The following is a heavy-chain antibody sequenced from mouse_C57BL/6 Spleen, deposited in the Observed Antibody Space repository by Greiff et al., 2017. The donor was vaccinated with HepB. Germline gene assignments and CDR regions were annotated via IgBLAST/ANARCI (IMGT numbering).Heavy chain of an antibody. CDR1: GFTFSSYA. V-gene: IGHV5-4*01. CDR3: AMGGDYYGSSYRYFDV. Sequence: EVQRVESGGGLVKPGGSLKLSCAASGFTFSSYAMSWVRQTPEKRLEWVATISDGGSYTYYPDNVKGRFTISRDNAKNNLYLQMSHLKSEDTAMYYCAMGGDYYGSSYRYFDVWGTGTTVTVSS. J-gene: IGHJ1*03. D-gene: IGHD1-1*01. CDR2: ISDGGSYT.